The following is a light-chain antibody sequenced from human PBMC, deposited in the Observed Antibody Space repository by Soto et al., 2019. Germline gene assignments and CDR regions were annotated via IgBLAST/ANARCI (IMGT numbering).Light chain of an antibody. Sequence: DIVMTQSPLSLPVTPGEPVSISCRSSQSLLHSNGYNYLDWYLQKPGQSPQLLISLGSNRASGVPARFSGSGSATDFTLNIARVEAEDFGVYYCMQALQSPYTCGQGTKLEIK. V-gene: IGKV2-28*01. J-gene: IGKJ2*01. CDR2: LGS. CDR3: MQALQSPYT. CDR1: QSLLHSNGYNY.